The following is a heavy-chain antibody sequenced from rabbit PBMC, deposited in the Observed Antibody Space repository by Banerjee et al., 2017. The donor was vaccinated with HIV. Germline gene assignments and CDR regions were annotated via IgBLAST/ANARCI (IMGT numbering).Heavy chain of an antibody. CDR1: GFDLSSNT. CDR3: ARDLAGVIGWNFNL. J-gene: IGHJ4*01. V-gene: IGHV1S40*01. D-gene: IGHD4-1*01. Sequence: QSLEESGGDLVKPGASLTLTCTASGFDLSSNTICWVRQAPGKGLEWIGCITTDSGATYYASWAKGRFTISKTSSTMMTLQMTSLTAADTATYFCARDLAGVIGWNFNLWGPGTLVTVS. CDR2: ITTDSGAT.